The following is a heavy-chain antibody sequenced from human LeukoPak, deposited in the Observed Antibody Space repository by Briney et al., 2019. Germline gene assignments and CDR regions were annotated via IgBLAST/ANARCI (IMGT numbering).Heavy chain of an antibody. CDR2: IKHSGST. CDR1: GGSFSGYY. CDR3: ARGLFRFDP. Sequence: SETLSLTCAVYGGSFSGYYWSWIRQPPGKGLEWIGEIKHSGSTNYNPSLKSRVTISVDTSKNQFSLKLSSVTAADTAVYYCARGLFRFDPWGQGTLVTVSS. J-gene: IGHJ5*02. V-gene: IGHV4-34*01.